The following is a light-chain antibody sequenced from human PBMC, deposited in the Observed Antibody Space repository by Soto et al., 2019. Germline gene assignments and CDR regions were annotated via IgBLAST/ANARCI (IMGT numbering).Light chain of an antibody. CDR2: GAS. J-gene: IGKJ1*01. CDR3: QQYNNWPT. V-gene: IGKV3-15*01. CDR1: QSVSSSY. Sequence: EIVLTPSPGALSLSPRERATLXCRASQSVSSSYLAGYQQKPGQAPRLLIYGASTRATGIPARFSGSGSGTEFTLTISSLQSEDFAVYYCQQYNNWPTFGQGTKV.